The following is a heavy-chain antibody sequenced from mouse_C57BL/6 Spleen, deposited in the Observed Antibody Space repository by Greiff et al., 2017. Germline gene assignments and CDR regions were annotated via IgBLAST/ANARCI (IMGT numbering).Heavy chain of an antibody. Sequence: EVKLVESGGDLVKPGGSLKLSCAASGFTFSSYGMSWVRQTPDKRLEWVATISSGGSYTYYPDSVKGRFNISRDNAKNTLYLQMSSLKSEDTAMYYCARHESLNYFDYWGQGTTLTVSS. CDR1: GFTFSSYG. CDR2: ISSGGSYT. CDR3: ARHESLNYFDY. V-gene: IGHV5-6*01. J-gene: IGHJ2*01.